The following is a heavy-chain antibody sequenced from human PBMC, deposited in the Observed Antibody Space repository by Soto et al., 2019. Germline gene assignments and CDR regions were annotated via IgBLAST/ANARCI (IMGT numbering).Heavy chain of an antibody. CDR1: GGTLNSFT. CDR3: ARDWRVPGSGGPLYGWLDP. CDR2: IITILDVV. Sequence: QVQLVQSGAEVKKPGSSVKVSCKASGGTLNSFTISWVRQAPGQGLEWMGRIITILDVVNYAQKFQGRVAITADKSAKIAYMDLTSLRSEDTAVYYCARDWRVPGSGGPLYGWLDPWGQGTLVTVSS. V-gene: IGHV1-69*08. D-gene: IGHD2-2*01. J-gene: IGHJ5*02.